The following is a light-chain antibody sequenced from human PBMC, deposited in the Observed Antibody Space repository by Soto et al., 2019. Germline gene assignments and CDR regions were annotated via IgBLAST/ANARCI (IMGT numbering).Light chain of an antibody. CDR2: AAS. J-gene: IGKJ5*01. CDR3: QQSYTTASIT. V-gene: IGKV1-39*01. CDR1: QSISRN. Sequence: DIPMTQSPSSLSASVGERVTITCRASQSISRNLNWYQHKPGKAPKLLIYAASSLQNGVPSRFSGGGSGTEFTLSISSLQPEDFGTYYCQQSYTTASITFGQGTRLEIK.